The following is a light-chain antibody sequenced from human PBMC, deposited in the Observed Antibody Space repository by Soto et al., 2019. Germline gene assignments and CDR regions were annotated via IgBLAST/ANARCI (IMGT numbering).Light chain of an antibody. CDR1: SSDVGGYNY. J-gene: IGLJ1*01. Sequence: QSALPQPPSVSGSPGQSITISCTGTSSDVGGYNYVSWYQHHPGKAPKLIIYDVTNRPSGVSNPFSGSKSGNTASLTISGLQPEDEADYYCSSYTTSNTRQIVFGTGTKVTV. CDR3: SSYTTSNTRQIV. CDR2: DVT. V-gene: IGLV2-14*03.